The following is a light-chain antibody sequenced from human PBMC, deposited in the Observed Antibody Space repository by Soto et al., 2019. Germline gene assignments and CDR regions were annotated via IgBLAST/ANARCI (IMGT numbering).Light chain of an antibody. J-gene: IGKJ1*01. V-gene: IGKV3-20*01. CDR2: DVS. Sequence: EIVLTQSPGTLSLSPGERATLSCRASQSVSSFYLAWYQQKPGQAPRLLIYDVSSRATGIPDRFSGSGSGTDFTLTISRLEPEDFAVYYCQQYGSSPTFGQGTKVENK. CDR1: QSVSSFY. CDR3: QQYGSSPT.